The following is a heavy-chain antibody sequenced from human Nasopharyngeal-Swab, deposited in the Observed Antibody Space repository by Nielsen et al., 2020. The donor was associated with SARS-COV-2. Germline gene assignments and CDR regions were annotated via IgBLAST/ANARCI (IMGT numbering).Heavy chain of an antibody. CDR2: ILGDGIAT. V-gene: IGHV3-64*01. CDR3: TRDRDGGWSFDY. Sequence: GGSLRFSCAASGFTFDTFAMHWVRQAPGKGLEFASSILGDGIATQYASSVKGRFTISRDNSKNTLYLQMGSLRDEDMAVYYCTRDRDGGWSFDYWGQGTLVTVSS. D-gene: IGHD6-19*01. CDR1: GFTFDTFA. J-gene: IGHJ4*02.